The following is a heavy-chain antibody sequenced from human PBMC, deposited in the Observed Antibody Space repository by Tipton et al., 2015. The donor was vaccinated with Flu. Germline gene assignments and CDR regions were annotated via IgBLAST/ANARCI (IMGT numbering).Heavy chain of an antibody. CDR3: ARDPSLGMPDYFDY. J-gene: IGHJ4*02. D-gene: IGHD2-2*01. V-gene: IGHV4-59*02. CDR2: IYNNQYT. CDR1: GGFVSSYY. Sequence: TLSLTCTVSGGFVSSYYWNWIRQPPGKGLEWIGYIYNNQYTEYNPSLKSRVTVSVDPSMSQFSLRLTSVTAADTAVYYCARDPSLGMPDYFDYWGQGILVTASS.